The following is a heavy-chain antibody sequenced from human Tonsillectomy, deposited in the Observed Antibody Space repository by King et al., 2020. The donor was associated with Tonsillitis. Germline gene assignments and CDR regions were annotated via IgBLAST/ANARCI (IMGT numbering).Heavy chain of an antibody. V-gene: IGHV3-73*02. CDR1: GFTFSGSS. CDR2: IGSKANNYAR. Sequence: VQLVESGGGLVQPGGSLKLSCAASGFTFSGSSMHWVRQASGKGLEWIGRIGSKANNYARAYAVSVKGRFTLSRDDSKNTAYLQMNSLKTEDTAFYYCTRRVVTASRGMDVWGQGTTVTVSS. J-gene: IGHJ6*02. CDR3: TRRVVTASRGMDV. D-gene: IGHD2-15*01.